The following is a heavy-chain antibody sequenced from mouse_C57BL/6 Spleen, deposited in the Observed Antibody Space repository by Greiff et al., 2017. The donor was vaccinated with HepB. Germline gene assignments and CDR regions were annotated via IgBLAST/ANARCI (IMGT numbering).Heavy chain of an antibody. J-gene: IGHJ1*03. CDR2: IRNKANGYTT. Sequence: EVMLMESGGGLVQPGGSLSLSCAASGFTFTDYYMSWVRQPPGKALEWLGFIRNKANGYTTEYSASVKGRFTISRDNSQSILYLQMNALRAEDSATYYCARSLLIAEGYFDVWGTGTTVTVSS. V-gene: IGHV7-3*01. CDR1: GFTFTDYY. CDR3: ARSLLIAEGYFDV. D-gene: IGHD2-12*01.